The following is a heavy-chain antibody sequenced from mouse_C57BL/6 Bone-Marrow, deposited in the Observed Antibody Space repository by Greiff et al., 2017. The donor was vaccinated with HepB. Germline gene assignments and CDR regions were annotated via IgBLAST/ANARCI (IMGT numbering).Heavy chain of an antibody. Sequence: EVKLMESGGGLVQPGGSMKLSCVASGFTFSNYWMNWVRQSPEKGLEWVAQIRLKSDNYATHYAESVNGRFTISRDDSKSSVYLQMNNLRAEDTGIYYCTTTVVAFSYWYFDVWGTGTTVTVSS. CDR1: GFTFSNYW. V-gene: IGHV6-3*01. D-gene: IGHD1-1*01. CDR3: TTTVVAFSYWYFDV. CDR2: IRLKSDNYAT. J-gene: IGHJ1*03.